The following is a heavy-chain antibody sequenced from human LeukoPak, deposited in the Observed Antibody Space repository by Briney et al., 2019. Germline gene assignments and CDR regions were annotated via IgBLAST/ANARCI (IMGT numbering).Heavy chain of an antibody. J-gene: IGHJ4*02. V-gene: IGHV3-9*01. CDR1: GFTFSNSD. CDR2: ISWNSGSI. Sequence: GGSLRLSCAASGFTFSNSDMHWVRQAPGKGLEWVSGISWNSGSIGYADSVKGRFTISRDNAKNSLYLQMNRLRAEDTALYYCANGRGYSYGTSSWDYWGQGTLVTVSS. D-gene: IGHD5-18*01. CDR3: ANGRGYSYGTSSWDY.